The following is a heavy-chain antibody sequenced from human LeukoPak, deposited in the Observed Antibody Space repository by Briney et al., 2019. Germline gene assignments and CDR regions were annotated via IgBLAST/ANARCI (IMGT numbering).Heavy chain of an antibody. CDR2: IYSGGET. D-gene: IGHD4-11*01. J-gene: IGHJ4*02. CDR3: VRDYSNFVQGD. Sequence: SETLSLTCTVSGDSIGSSHYYWGWIRQSPGKGLEWIGSIYSGGETHYNPSLNSRVTIFLDTSKNRFSLNLISVTATDTAVYYCVRDYSNFVQGDWGQGTLVTVSS. CDR1: GDSIGSSHYY. V-gene: IGHV4-39*02.